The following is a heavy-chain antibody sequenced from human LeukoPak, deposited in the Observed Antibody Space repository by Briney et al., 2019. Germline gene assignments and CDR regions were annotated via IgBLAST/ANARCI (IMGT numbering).Heavy chain of an antibody. V-gene: IGHV3-21*01. CDR1: GFTFSSYA. D-gene: IGHD1-26*01. Sequence: GGSLRLSCAASGFTFSSYAMNWVRQAPGKGLEWVSSISSSSSFIYYADSVKGRFTISRDNAKNSLYLQMNSLRAEDTAVYYCAKDLLGGDSGSYYEVGELGMDVWGQGTTVTVSS. J-gene: IGHJ6*02. CDR3: AKDLLGGDSGSYYEVGELGMDV. CDR2: ISSSSSFI.